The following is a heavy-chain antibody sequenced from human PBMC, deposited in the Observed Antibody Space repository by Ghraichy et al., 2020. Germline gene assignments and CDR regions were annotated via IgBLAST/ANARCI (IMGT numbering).Heavy chain of an antibody. CDR2: ISGSGGST. Sequence: GGSLRLSCAASGFTSSSYAMSWVRQAPGKGLEWVSGISGSGGSTYYAESVQGRFTISRDNSKNTKYLQMSGLRAEDTAVYYCAKEGDYYGSGSEIDYWGQGTLVTVSS. CDR1: GFTSSSYA. V-gene: IGHV3-23*01. J-gene: IGHJ4*02. CDR3: AKEGDYYGSGSEIDY. D-gene: IGHD3-10*01.